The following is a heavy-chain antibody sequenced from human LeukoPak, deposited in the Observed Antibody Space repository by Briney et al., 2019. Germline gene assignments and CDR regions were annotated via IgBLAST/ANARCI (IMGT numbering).Heavy chain of an antibody. CDR1: GGSFSGYY. D-gene: IGHD3-3*01. Sequence: SETLSLTCAVYGGSFSGYYWSWIRQPPGKGLEWIGEINHSGSTNYNPSLKSRVTISVGTSKNQFSLKLSSVTAADTAVYYCARARYDFWTGSVRGYFDYWGQGTLVTVSS. J-gene: IGHJ4*02. CDR3: ARARYDFWTGSVRGYFDY. CDR2: INHSGST. V-gene: IGHV4-34*01.